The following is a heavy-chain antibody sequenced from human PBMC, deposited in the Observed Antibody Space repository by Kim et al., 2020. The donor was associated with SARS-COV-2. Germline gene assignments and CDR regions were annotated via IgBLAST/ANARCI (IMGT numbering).Heavy chain of an antibody. CDR2: ISGSGGST. D-gene: IGHD5-18*01. CDR3: AKDGSDTAMVTAFDY. CDR1: GFTFSSYA. V-gene: IGHV3-23*01. J-gene: IGHJ4*02. Sequence: GGSLRLSCAASGFTFSSYAMSWVRQAPGKGLEWVSAISGSGGSTYYADSVKGRFTISRDNSKNTLYLQMNSLRAEDTAVYYCAKDGSDTAMVTAFDYWGQGTLVTVPS.